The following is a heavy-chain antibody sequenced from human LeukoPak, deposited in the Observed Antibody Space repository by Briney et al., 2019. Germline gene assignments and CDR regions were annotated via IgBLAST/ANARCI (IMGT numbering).Heavy chain of an antibody. CDR2: IFPAGST. J-gene: IGHJ4*02. D-gene: IGHD2-8*01. CDR3: ARDLTVYRTNPLYQFDF. CDR1: GFPFISNF. Sequence: GSLRLSCTVSGFPFISNFMSWVRQAPGKGLEWVSGIFPAGSTYYAGSVKGRFTISRDDSRNTVYLQMNSLTVEDTAVYYCARDLTVYRTNPLYQFDFWGQGTLVTVSS. V-gene: IGHV3-66*01.